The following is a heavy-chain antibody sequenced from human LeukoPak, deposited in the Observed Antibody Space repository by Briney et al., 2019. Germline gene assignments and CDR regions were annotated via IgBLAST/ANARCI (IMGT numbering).Heavy chain of an antibody. Sequence: ASVKVSCKASGYTFTSYGISWVRQAPEQGLEWMGWISAYNGNTNYAQKLQGRVTMTTDTSTSTAYMELRSLRSDDTAVYYCARVGSAAAGTGETASDYWGQGTLVTVSS. V-gene: IGHV1-18*01. J-gene: IGHJ4*02. CDR2: ISAYNGNT. CDR3: ARVGSAAAGTGETASDY. D-gene: IGHD6-13*01. CDR1: GYTFTSYG.